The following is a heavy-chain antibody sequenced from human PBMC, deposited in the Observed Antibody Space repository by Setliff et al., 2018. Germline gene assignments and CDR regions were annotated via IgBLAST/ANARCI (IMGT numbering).Heavy chain of an antibody. V-gene: IGHV1-69*05. CDR1: GGTFSSYA. CDR3: AGLGLDYYDSSGYPTAAFDI. CDR2: IIPIFGTA. D-gene: IGHD3-22*01. J-gene: IGHJ3*02. Sequence: GASVKVSCKASGGTFSSYAISWVRQAPGQGLEWMGGIIPIFGTANYAQKFQGRVTITTDESTSTAYMELSSLRSEDTAVYYCAGLGLDYYDSSGYPTAAFDIWGQGTMVTV.